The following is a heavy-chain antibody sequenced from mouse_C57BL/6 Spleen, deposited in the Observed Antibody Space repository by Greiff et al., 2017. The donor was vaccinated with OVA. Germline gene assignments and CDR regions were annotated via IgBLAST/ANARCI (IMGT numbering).Heavy chain of an antibody. CDR2: ISDGGSYT. Sequence: EVKLVESGGGLVKPGGSLKLSCAASGFTFSSYAMSWVRQTPEKRLEWVATISDGGSYTYYPDNVKGRFTISRDNAKNNLYLQMSHLKSEDTAMYYCARVLITTDYAMDYWGQGTSVTVSS. V-gene: IGHV5-4*03. CDR3: ARVLITTDYAMDY. CDR1: GFTFSSYA. D-gene: IGHD1-1*01. J-gene: IGHJ4*01.